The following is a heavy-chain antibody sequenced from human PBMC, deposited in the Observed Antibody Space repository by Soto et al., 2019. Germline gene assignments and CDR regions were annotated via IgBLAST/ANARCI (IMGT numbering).Heavy chain of an antibody. CDR3: AKAVRVTTAAEYYYYYYMDV. CDR2: ISWNSGSI. Sequence: GGSLRLSCAASGFTFDDYAMHWVRQAPGKGLEWVSGISWNSGSIGYADSVKGRFTISRDNAKNSLYLQMNSLRAEDTALYYCAKAVRVTTAAEYYYYYYMDVWGKGTTVTVSS. V-gene: IGHV3-9*01. J-gene: IGHJ6*03. CDR1: GFTFDDYA. D-gene: IGHD4-17*01.